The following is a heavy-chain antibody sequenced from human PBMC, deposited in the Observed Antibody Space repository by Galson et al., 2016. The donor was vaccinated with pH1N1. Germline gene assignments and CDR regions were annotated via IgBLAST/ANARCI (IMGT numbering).Heavy chain of an antibody. CDR2: ISWNSGTI. D-gene: IGHD5-18*01. CDR3: ARDYSYGYGEPYYYGMDV. CDR1: GFTFDDYA. J-gene: IGHJ6*02. V-gene: IGHV3-9*01. Sequence: SLRLSCAASGFTFDDYAMHWVRQAPGKGLEWVSGISWNSGTIGYADSVKGRFTISRDNAKHSLYLQMNSLRAEDTAVYYCARDYSYGYGEPYYYGMDVWGQGTTVTVSS.